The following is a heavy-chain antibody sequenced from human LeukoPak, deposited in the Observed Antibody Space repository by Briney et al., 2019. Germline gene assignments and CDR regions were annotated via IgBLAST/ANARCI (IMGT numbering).Heavy chain of an antibody. V-gene: IGHV3-15*01. CDR3: TTDRQLTLRHFDL. J-gene: IGHJ2*01. D-gene: IGHD1-1*01. CDR2: IKSKTDGGTT. Sequence: PGGSLRLSCSVSGFTFRNAWMSWVRQAPGKGLEWVSRIKSKTDGGTTDYAAPVKGRFTISRDDSKNTLYLQMNSLKTEDTAVYYCTTDRQLTLRHFDLWGRGTLVTVSS. CDR1: GFTFRNAW.